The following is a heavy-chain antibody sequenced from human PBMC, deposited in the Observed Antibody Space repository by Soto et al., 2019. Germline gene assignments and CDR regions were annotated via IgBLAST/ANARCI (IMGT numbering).Heavy chain of an antibody. Sequence: GGSLRLSCAASGFTFSSYVMHWVRQAPGKGLEWVAVISYDGSNKYYADSVKGRFTISRDNSKNTLYLQMNSLRAEDTAVYYCARDRVRSTSPHYYYYGMDVWGQGTTVTVSS. D-gene: IGHD3-3*01. CDR2: ISYDGSNK. V-gene: IGHV3-30-3*01. J-gene: IGHJ6*02. CDR3: ARDRVRSTSPHYYYYGMDV. CDR1: GFTFSSYV.